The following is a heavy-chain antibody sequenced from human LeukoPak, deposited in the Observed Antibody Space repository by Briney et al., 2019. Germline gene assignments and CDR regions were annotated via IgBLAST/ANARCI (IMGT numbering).Heavy chain of an antibody. Sequence: SETLSLTCAVYGGSFSGYYWSWIRQPPGKGLEWIGEINHSGSTNYNPSLKSRVTISVDTSKNQFSLKLSSVAAADTAVYYCARGRIAALDYWGQGTLVTVSS. CDR3: ARGRIAALDY. V-gene: IGHV4-34*01. CDR2: INHSGST. D-gene: IGHD6-13*01. CDR1: GGSFSGYY. J-gene: IGHJ4*02.